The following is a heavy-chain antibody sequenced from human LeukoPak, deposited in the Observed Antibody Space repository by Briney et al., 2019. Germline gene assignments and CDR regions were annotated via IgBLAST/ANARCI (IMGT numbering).Heavy chain of an antibody. D-gene: IGHD2-8*02. CDR1: GFTVSDNY. J-gene: IGHJ4*02. CDR2: VYSGDNT. CDR3: ARDREPGTSASRFDY. Sequence: GGSLRLSCAASGFTVSDNYMSWVRQAPGKGLEWVSVVYSGDNTYYADSVKGRFTISRDNPKNTLYLQMNSLRAEDTAVYYCARDREPGTSASRFDYWGQGTLVTVSS. V-gene: IGHV3-53*01.